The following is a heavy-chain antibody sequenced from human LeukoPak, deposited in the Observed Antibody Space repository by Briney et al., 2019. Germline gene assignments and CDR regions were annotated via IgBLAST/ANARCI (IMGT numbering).Heavy chain of an antibody. V-gene: IGHV3-30*04. Sequence: PGRSLRLSCAASGFTFSSYAMHWVRQAPGKGLEWVAVISYDGSNKYYADSVKGRFTISRDNSKNTLYLQMNSLRAEDTAVYYCAREGRVIAGATGYFDYWGQGTLVTVSS. CDR1: GFTFSSYA. D-gene: IGHD1-26*01. CDR3: AREGRVIAGATGYFDY. J-gene: IGHJ4*02. CDR2: ISYDGSNK.